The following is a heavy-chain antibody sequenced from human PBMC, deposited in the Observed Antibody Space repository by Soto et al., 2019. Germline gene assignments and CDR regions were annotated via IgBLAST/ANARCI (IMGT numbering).Heavy chain of an antibody. Sequence: LSLSCAASGFTFSSYAMHWVRQAPGKGLEWVAVISYDGSNKYYADSVKGRFTISRDNSKNTLYLQMNSLRAEDTAVYYCAGHLQQWLVLWYFDLWGRGTLVTVSS. CDR1: GFTFSSYA. CDR2: ISYDGSNK. J-gene: IGHJ2*01. CDR3: AGHLQQWLVLWYFDL. D-gene: IGHD6-19*01. V-gene: IGHV3-30-3*01.